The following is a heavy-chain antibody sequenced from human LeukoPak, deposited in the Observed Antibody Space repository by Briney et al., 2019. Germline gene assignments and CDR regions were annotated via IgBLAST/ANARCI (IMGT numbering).Heavy chain of an antibody. V-gene: IGHV1-46*01. CDR1: GYTFTSYC. D-gene: IGHD2-21*02. Sequence: ASVKVSCKASGYTFTSYCMHWVRQAPGQGLEWMGIINPSGGSTSYAQKFQGRVTMTRDTSTSTVYMELSSLRAEDTAVYYCARDWGSKRVANCGGGGYIGYFDFWGRGTLVTVSS. CDR3: ARDWGSKRVANCGGGGYIGYFDF. CDR2: INPSGGST. J-gene: IGHJ2*01.